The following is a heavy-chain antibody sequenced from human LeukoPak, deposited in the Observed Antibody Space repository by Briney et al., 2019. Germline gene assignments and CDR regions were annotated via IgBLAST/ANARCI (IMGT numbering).Heavy chain of an antibody. Sequence: GGSLRLSCVASGFTFSTYTMTWVRQAPGKGLHRISYITRDSGTIYYADSVRGRFTVSRDNAKSSLYLQMSSLRDEDTAVYYCARMSPPFSTWGQGILVTVSS. CDR3: ARMSPPFST. J-gene: IGHJ5*02. CDR1: GFTFSTYT. CDR2: ITRDSGTI. V-gene: IGHV3-48*02.